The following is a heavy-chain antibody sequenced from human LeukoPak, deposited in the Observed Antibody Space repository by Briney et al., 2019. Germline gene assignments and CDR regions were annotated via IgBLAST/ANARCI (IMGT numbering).Heavy chain of an antibody. J-gene: IGHJ4*02. D-gene: IGHD3-10*01. CDR1: GFTFSIYA. Sequence: GGSLRLSCAASGFTFSIYAMSWVRQAPGKGLEWVSAIGGSGDNTYYADSVKGRFTISRDNSKNTLCLQMNSLRAEDTAVYYCVKDRGSGSYPSPLFDNWGQGTLVTVSS. CDR2: IGGSGDNT. CDR3: VKDRGSGSYPSPLFDN. V-gene: IGHV3-23*01.